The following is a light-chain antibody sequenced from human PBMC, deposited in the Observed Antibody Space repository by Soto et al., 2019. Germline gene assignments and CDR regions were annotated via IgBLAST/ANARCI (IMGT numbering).Light chain of an antibody. CDR1: SSDVGDYNY. CDR3: SSYTGTTTAV. J-gene: IGLJ1*01. CDR2: EVG. Sequence: QSALTQPASVSWSPGQSITISCTGTSSDVGDYNYVTWYQQHPGKAPKLMIYEVGNRPSGVSDRFSGSKSGNTASLTISGLQAEDEADYYCSSYTGTTTAVFGTGTKVTVL. V-gene: IGLV2-14*01.